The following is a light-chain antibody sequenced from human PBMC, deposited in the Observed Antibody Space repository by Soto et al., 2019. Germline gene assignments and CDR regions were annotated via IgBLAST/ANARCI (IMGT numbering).Light chain of an antibody. Sequence: QSVLTQPPSVSGAPGQRVTISCTGSSSNIGAGSDVHWYQQLPGTAPKLLIYDNSNRPSGVPDRFSGSKSGTSASLAITGLQAEDEADYYCLSYDSSLSAFYVFGTGTKVTVL. CDR3: LSYDSSLSAFYV. J-gene: IGLJ1*01. CDR1: SSNIGAGSD. V-gene: IGLV1-40*01. CDR2: DNS.